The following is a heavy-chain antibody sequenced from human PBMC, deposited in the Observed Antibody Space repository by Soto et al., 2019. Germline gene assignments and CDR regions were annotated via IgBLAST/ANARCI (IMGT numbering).Heavy chain of an antibody. CDR3: ARMATFGSLNWFDP. Sequence: ASVKVSCKVSGYSFTNNDVTWVRQATGQGLEWMGWMNPGSGDTGYAQKFQGRVTMTRDISIATAYMELSSLRSDDTAIYYCARMATFGSLNWFDPWGRGTLVTVSS. D-gene: IGHD3-16*01. CDR2: MNPGSGDT. V-gene: IGHV1-8*01. CDR1: GYSFTNND. J-gene: IGHJ5*02.